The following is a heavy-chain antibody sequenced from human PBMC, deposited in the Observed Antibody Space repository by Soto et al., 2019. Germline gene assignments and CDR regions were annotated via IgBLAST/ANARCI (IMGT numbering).Heavy chain of an antibody. CDR3: ARNQFAGYHYGMGD. CDR2: ISYDGSTK. D-gene: IGHD2-21*01. CDR1: GFTFSSYG. V-gene: IGHV3-30*03. J-gene: IGHJ6*02. Sequence: PGGSLRLSCAASGFTFSSYGMHWVRQAPGKGLEWVAVISYDGSTKYHADSVKGRFTISRDKPKSTLYLEMNSLGDEDTAVYYCARNQFAGYHYGMGDWGQGTTVTVSS.